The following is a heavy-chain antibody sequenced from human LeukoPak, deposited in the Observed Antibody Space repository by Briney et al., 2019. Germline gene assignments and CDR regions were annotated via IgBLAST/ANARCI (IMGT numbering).Heavy chain of an antibody. J-gene: IGHJ4*02. CDR2: INPNSGGT. D-gene: IGHD1-26*01. Sequence: GASVKVSCKASGYTFSDYYMHWVRQAPGQGLEWMGWINPNSGGTNYAQKFQGRVTMTRDTSISTAYMELSRLRSDDTAVYYCARDGEERGSYYSDYWGQGTLVTVSS. CDR3: ARDGEERGSYYSDY. V-gene: IGHV1-2*02. CDR1: GYTFSDYY.